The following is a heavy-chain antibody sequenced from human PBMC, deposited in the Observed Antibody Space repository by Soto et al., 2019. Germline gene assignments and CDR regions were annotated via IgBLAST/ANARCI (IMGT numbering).Heavy chain of an antibody. D-gene: IGHD2-15*01. CDR3: ARDSCSGGSCYSPLVAFDI. CDR2: IYYSGST. J-gene: IGHJ3*02. V-gene: IGHV4-61*01. CDR1: GGSVSSGSYY. Sequence: SETLSLTCTVSGGSVSSGSYYWSWIRQPPGKGLEWIGYIYYSGSTNCNPSLKSRVTISVDTSKNQFSLKLSSVTAADTAVYYCARDSCSGGSCYSPLVAFDIWGQGTMVTVSS.